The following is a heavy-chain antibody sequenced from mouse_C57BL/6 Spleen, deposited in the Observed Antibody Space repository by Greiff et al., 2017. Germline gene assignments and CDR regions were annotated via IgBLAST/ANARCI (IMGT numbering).Heavy chain of an antibody. CDR2: ILPGSGST. V-gene: IGHV1-9*01. CDR1: GYTFTGYW. J-gene: IGHJ3*01. CDR3: ARRIDYDFAY. Sequence: QVQLKESGAELMKPGASVKLSCTATGYTFTGYWIEWVKQRPGHGLEWIGVILPGSGSTNYTEKFKGKATFTADTSSNTAYMQLSSLTTEDSAIYYCARRIDYDFAYWGQGTLVTVSA. D-gene: IGHD2-4*01.